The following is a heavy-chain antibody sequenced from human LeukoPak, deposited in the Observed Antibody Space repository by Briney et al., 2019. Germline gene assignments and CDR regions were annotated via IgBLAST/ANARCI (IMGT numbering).Heavy chain of an antibody. Sequence: SGPTRVKPSQTLRLTCTFSGCSFSTGGVGVGWSRQPPGKALEWLGAIYENDEKLYSSSLQNTLSITKDNSKNQVVCTSANMDPRDTATYYCAHRHRGVASDIWGQGTMVTVSS. J-gene: IGHJ3*02. CDR2: IYENDEK. V-gene: IGHV2-5*01. D-gene: IGHD2-15*01. CDR1: GCSFSTGGVG. CDR3: AHRHRGVASDI.